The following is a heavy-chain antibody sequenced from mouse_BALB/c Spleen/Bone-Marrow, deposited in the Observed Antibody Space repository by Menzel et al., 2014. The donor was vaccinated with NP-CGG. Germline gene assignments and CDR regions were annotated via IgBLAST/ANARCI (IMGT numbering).Heavy chain of an antibody. CDR3: TTLARSDFDY. Sequence: EVQLQQSGTVLARPGAAVKMSCKASGYTFSNYWMHWVKQRPGQGLEWIGTIYPGNSDTTYNQKFKDKAKLTAVTSTSTAYMELSSLTNEDSAVYYCTTLARSDFDYWGQGTTLTVSS. V-gene: IGHV1-5*01. CDR2: IYPGNSDT. CDR1: GYTFSNYW. J-gene: IGHJ2*01. D-gene: IGHD3-1*01.